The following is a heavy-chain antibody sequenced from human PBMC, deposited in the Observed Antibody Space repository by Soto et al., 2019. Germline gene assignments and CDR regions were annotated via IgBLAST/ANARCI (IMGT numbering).Heavy chain of an antibody. Sequence: PSETLSLTCTVSGGPISSYYWSWIRQPPGKGLEWIGYIYYSGSTNYNPSLKSRVTISVDTSKNQFSLKLSSVTAADTAVYYCARLIAAAAHFDYWGQGTLVTVSS. V-gene: IGHV4-59*08. CDR1: GGPISSYY. D-gene: IGHD6-13*01. J-gene: IGHJ4*02. CDR2: IYYSGST. CDR3: ARLIAAAAHFDY.